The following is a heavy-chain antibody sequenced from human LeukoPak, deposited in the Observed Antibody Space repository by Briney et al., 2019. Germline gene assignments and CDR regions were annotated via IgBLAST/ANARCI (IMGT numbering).Heavy chain of an antibody. J-gene: IGHJ4*02. V-gene: IGHV3-53*01. CDR3: VGPPCLRGGYCSTNS. Sequence: GGSLRLSCAASGFAVSTSYMSWVRQAPGRGLEWVSIIYSGVSAAYGDGSTNYIDSVRGRFTISRDNAKNSLYLQMNSLTAEDTAVYYCVGPPCLRGGYCSTNSWGQGTLVTVDS. CDR1: GFAVSTSY. D-gene: IGHD2-2*01. CDR2: IYSGVSAAYGDGST.